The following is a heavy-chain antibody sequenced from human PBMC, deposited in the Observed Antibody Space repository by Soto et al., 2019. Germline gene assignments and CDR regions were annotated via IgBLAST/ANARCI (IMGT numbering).Heavy chain of an antibody. J-gene: IGHJ5*02. Sequence: SETLSLTCTVSGASISGFYWSWIRKSAGKGLEWVGRIYATGTTDYNPSLKSRVMMSVNTSKKQFSLKLRSVTAADTAVYYCVRDGTKTLRDWFDPWGQGISVTVSS. D-gene: IGHD1-1*01. CDR1: GASISGFY. CDR3: VRDGTKTLRDWFDP. CDR2: IYATGTT. V-gene: IGHV4-4*07.